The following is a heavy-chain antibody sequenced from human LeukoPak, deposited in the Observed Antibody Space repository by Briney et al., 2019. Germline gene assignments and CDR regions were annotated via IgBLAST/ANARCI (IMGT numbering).Heavy chain of an antibody. J-gene: IGHJ4*02. CDR3: ASLANDYGDY. CDR2: ISHSGST. Sequence: SETLSLTCAVYGGSFSGYYWSWIRQPPGKGLEWIGEISHSGSTNYNPSLKSRVTISVDTSKNQFSLKLSSVTAADTAVYYCASLANDYGDYWGQGTLVTVSS. CDR1: GGSFSGYY. V-gene: IGHV4-34*01.